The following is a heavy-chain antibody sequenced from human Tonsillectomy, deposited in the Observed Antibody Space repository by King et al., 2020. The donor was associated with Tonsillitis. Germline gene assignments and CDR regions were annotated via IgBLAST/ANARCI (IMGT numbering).Heavy chain of an antibody. V-gene: IGHV3-33*08. Sequence: VQLVESGGGVVQPGRSLRLSCAASGFAFSYYGTHWVRQAPGKGLEWVAVIWYDGSNRYYADSVKGRFTLSRDNSKNTLYLQMNSLRAEDTAVYYCARDPGVAAAAAEEDYYYGMDVWGQGTTVTVSS. J-gene: IGHJ6*02. D-gene: IGHD6-13*01. CDR3: ARDPGVAAAAAEEDYYYGMDV. CDR1: GFAFSYYG. CDR2: IWYDGSNR.